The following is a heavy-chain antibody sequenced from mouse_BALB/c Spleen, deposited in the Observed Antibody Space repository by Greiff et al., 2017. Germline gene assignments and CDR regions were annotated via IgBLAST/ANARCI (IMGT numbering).Heavy chain of an antibody. CDR1: GYTFTDYA. J-gene: IGHJ4*01. CDR2: ISTYYGDA. V-gene: IGHV1S137*01. D-gene: IGHD2-3*01. CDR3: ARDGLYAMDY. Sequence: VKVVESGAELVRPGVSVKISCKGSGYTFTDYAMHWVKQSHAKSLEWIGVISTYYGDASYNQKFKGKATMTVDKSSSTAYMELARLTSEDSAIYYCARDGLYAMDYWGQGTSVTVSS.